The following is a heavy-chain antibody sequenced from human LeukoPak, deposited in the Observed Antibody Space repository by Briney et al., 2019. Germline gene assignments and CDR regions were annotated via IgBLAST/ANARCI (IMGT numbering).Heavy chain of an antibody. CDR1: GFTFSSYA. CDR3: ARAVAVAGKEFDY. V-gene: IGHV3-30-3*01. J-gene: IGHJ4*02. D-gene: IGHD6-19*01. CDR2: KSYDGSNK. Sequence: GGSLRLSCAASGFTFSSYAMHWVRQAPGKGLEWVAVKSYDGSNKYYADSVKGRFTISRDNSKNTLYLQMNSLRAEDTAVYYCARAVAVAGKEFDYWGQGTLVTVSS.